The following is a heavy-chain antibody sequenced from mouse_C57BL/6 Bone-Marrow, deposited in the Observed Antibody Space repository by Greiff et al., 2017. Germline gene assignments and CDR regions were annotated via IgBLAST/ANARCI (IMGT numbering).Heavy chain of an antibody. J-gene: IGHJ2*01. CDR2: IDPRTGHT. D-gene: IGHD1-1*01. CDR3: ARDYYGSSYY. V-gene: IGHV1-81*01. CDR1: GYTFTSYG. Sequence: VHLQESGAELARPGASVKLSCKASGYTFTSYGISWVKQRTGQGLVWIVNIDPRTGHTYYNGKFKGKATLTTDKSSSTAYMQLSSLTSEDSAVYCCARDYYGSSYYWGQGTTLTVSS.